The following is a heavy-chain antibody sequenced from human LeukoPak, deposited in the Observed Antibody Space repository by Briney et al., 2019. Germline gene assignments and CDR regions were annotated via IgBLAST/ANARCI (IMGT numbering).Heavy chain of an antibody. CDR2: ISTSSSYI. Sequence: GGSLRLSCAASGFTFSSYSMNWVRQAPGKGLEWVSSISTSSSYIHYADSVKGRFTISRDNAKNSLYLQMNSLRAEDTAVYYCAKFGSSWYYFDYWGQGTLVTVSS. CDR3: AKFGSSWYYFDY. V-gene: IGHV3-21*04. J-gene: IGHJ4*02. CDR1: GFTFSSYS. D-gene: IGHD6-13*01.